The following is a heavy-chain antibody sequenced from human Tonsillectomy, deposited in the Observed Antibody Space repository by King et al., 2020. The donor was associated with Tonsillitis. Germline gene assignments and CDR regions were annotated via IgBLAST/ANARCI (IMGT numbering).Heavy chain of an antibody. CDR2: IYYSGST. J-gene: IGHJ1*01. V-gene: IGHV4-31*03. D-gene: IGHD5-12*01. CDR3: ARGSYSGYDKHFQH. Sequence: VQLQESGPGLVKPSQTLSLTCTVSGGSISSGGYYWSWIRQHPGKGLEWIGYIYYSGSTYYNPSLKSRVTISVDTSKNQFSLKLSSVTAADTAVYYCARGSYSGYDKHFQHCGRGALVSVSS. CDR1: GGSISSGGYY.